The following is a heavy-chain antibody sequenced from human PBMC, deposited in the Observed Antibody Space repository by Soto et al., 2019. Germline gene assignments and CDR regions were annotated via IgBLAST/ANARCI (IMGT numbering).Heavy chain of an antibody. V-gene: IGHV3-30*18. CDR2: ISYDGSNK. CDR1: GFTFSSYG. D-gene: IGHD2-2*01. Sequence: QVQLVESGGGVVQTGRSLRLSCAASGFTFSSYGMHWVRQAPGKGLEWVAVISYDGSNKYYADSVKGRFTISRDNCKNTLSLQMNSLIAEDTAVYSCAKDGKYQLPPASWFDPWGQGTLVTVYS. J-gene: IGHJ5*02. CDR3: AKDGKYQLPPASWFDP.